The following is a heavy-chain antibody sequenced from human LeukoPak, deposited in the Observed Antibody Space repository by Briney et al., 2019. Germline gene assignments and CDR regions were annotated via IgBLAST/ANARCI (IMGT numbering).Heavy chain of an antibody. J-gene: IGHJ5*01. CDR1: GYIFATYG. CDR2: IRTFSGNT. Sequence: VASVKVSCKASGYIFATYGINWVRQAPGQGLEWMGWIRTFSGNTKFPQKFQDRVTMTADASTSTAYMELRSLRSDDTAIYYCARLYGDYRQYFLDSWGQGTLVTVSS. V-gene: IGHV1-18*01. CDR3: ARLYGDYRQYFLDS. D-gene: IGHD4-17*01.